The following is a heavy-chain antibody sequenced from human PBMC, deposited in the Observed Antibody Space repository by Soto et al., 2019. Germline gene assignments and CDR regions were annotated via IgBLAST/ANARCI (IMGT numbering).Heavy chain of an antibody. Sequence: EVQLVESGGGLVQPGGSLRLSCAASGFTFSTYWMSWVRQSPGNGLEWVANIKQDGSEEYYLDSVKGRFTISRDNAKNSLYLQMNSLRGEDTAVYYCARTHWAYDAWYYWGQGTLVPVSS. CDR1: GFTFSTYW. CDR2: IKQDGSEE. J-gene: IGHJ4*02. D-gene: IGHD3-3*01. CDR3: ARTHWAYDAWYY. V-gene: IGHV3-7*04.